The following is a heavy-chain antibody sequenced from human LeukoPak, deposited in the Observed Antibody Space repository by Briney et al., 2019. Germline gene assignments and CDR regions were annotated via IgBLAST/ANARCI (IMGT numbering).Heavy chain of an antibody. Sequence: SGTLSLTCTVSGGSISSYYWSWIRQPAGKGLEWIGRIYTSGSTNYNPSLKSRVTISVDTSKNQFSLKLSSVTAADTAVYYCARATVGYSYGTRWFDPWGQGTLVTVSS. J-gene: IGHJ5*02. CDR1: GGSISSYY. CDR3: ARATVGYSYGTRWFDP. V-gene: IGHV4-4*07. D-gene: IGHD5-18*01. CDR2: IYTSGST.